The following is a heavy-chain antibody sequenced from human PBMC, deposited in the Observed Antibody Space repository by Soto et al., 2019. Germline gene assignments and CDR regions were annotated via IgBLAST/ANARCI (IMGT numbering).Heavy chain of an antibody. J-gene: IGHJ6*02. CDR3: ASGYDILTGYPRGDYYGMDV. CDR2: IYYSGST. V-gene: IGHV4-39*01. D-gene: IGHD3-9*01. CDR1: GGSISSSSYY. Sequence: PEETLSLTCTVFGGSISSSSYYWGWIRQPPGKGLEWIGSIYYSGSTYYNPSLKSRVTISVDTSKNQFSLKLSSVTAADTAVYYCASGYDILTGYPRGDYYGMDVWGQGTTVTVSS.